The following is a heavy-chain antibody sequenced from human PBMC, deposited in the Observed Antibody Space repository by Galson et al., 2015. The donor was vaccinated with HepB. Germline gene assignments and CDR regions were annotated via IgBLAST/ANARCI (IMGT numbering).Heavy chain of an antibody. J-gene: IGHJ3*02. D-gene: IGHD6-6*01. CDR3: ARDRVSSIAARMPYAGAFDI. V-gene: IGHV3-23*01. Sequence: SLRLSCAASGFTFSSYAMGWVRQAPGKGLEWVSAISGSGGSTYYADSVKGRFTISRDNSKNTLYLQMNSLRAEDTAVYYCARDRVSSIAARMPYAGAFDIWGPGTMVTVSS. CDR1: GFTFSSYA. CDR2: ISGSGGST.